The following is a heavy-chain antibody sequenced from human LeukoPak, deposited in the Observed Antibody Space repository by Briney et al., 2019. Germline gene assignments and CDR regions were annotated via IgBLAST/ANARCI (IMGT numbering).Heavy chain of an antibody. D-gene: IGHD3-22*01. CDR2: MSSSGDT. J-gene: IGHJ4*02. CDR1: GGSISSYS. V-gene: IGHV4-4*07. Sequence: SGTLSLTCTVSGGSISSYSWSWIRQRAGKGLEWVGRMSSSGDTDHNPPLKSRVTMSVDTSRNQFSLMLSSVTAADTAVYYCASTDSSGYYYGLWGQGTLVTVSS. CDR3: ASTDSSGYYYGL.